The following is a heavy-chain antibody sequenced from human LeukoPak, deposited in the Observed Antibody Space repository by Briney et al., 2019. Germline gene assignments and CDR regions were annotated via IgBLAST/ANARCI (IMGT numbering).Heavy chain of an antibody. Sequence: ASVKVSCKASGYTFTSYDINWVRQATGQGLEWMGWMNPNSGNTGHAQKFQGRVTMTRNTSISTAYMELSSPRSEDTAVYYCARRSFDWLLSGWFGPWGQGTLVTVSS. D-gene: IGHD3-9*01. CDR1: GYTFTSYD. CDR3: ARRSFDWLLSGWFGP. V-gene: IGHV1-8*01. J-gene: IGHJ5*02. CDR2: MNPNSGNT.